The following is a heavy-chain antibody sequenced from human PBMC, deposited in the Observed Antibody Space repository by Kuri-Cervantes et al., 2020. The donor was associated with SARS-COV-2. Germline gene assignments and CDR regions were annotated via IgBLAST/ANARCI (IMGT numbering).Heavy chain of an antibody. CDR3: AKGVAAADH. D-gene: IGHD6-13*01. CDR1: GFTFNDYC. J-gene: IGHJ4*02. CDR2: ISSSGNNM. Sequence: GESLKISCAASGFTFNDYCMGWIRQAPGKGLEWVSYISSSGNNMYYADSVRGRFTISRDNSKNTLYLQMNSLRAEDTAMYYCAKGVAAADHWGQGTLVTVSS. V-gene: IGHV3-11*04.